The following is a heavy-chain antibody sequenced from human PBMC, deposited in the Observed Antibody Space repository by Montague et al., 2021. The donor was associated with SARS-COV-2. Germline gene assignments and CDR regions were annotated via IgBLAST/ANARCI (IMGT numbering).Heavy chain of an antibody. Sequence: SETLSLTCTVSGGSINGYYWTWIRQSPGKGLEWIGYIYYTGTTSYNPSLKSRVSISQDKSKRQFSLDLTSVTAADTAMYFCARVVAVGAFDYWGQGSLVTVSS. CDR2: IYYTGTT. J-gene: IGHJ4*02. V-gene: IGHV4-59*01. D-gene: IGHD1-26*01. CDR1: GGSINGYY. CDR3: ARVVAVGAFDY.